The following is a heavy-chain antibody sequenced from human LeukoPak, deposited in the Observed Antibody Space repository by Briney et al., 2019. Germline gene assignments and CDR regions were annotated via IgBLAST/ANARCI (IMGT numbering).Heavy chain of an antibody. CDR2: IYYSGST. Sequence: SSETLSLTCTVSGGSMNTDSCYWGRVRQPPGKGLEWIGSIYYSGSTWYNPSLKSRVTISVDTSKNQFSLKLSSVTAADTAVYYCARGLIVVVVAATSQWFDPWGQGTLVTVSS. J-gene: IGHJ5*02. CDR3: ARGLIVVVVAATSQWFDP. D-gene: IGHD2-15*01. V-gene: IGHV4-39*07. CDR1: GGSMNTDSCY.